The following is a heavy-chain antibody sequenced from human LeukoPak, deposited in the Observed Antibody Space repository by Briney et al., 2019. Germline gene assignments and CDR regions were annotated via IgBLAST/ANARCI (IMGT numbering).Heavy chain of an antibody. D-gene: IGHD2-21*02. CDR2: ISSSSSYI. CDR3: ARDRGVVVTAISYYFDY. V-gene: IGHV3-21*01. J-gene: IGHJ4*02. CDR1: GFTFSSYS. Sequence: GGSLRLSCAASGFTFSSYSMNWVRQAPGKGLEWVSSISSSSSYIYYADSVKGRFTISRDNAKKSLYLQMNSLRAEDTAVYYCARDRGVVVTAISYYFDYWGQGTLVTVSS.